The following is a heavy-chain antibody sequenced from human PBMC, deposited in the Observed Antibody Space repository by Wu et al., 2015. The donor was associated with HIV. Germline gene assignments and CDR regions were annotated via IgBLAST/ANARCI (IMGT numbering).Heavy chain of an antibody. CDR2: ISANNGNT. V-gene: IGHV1-18*01. J-gene: IGHJ3*01. Sequence: QLVQSGAEVKKPGASVKVSCKASGYTFTTYGITWVRQAPGQGLEWMGWISANNGNTLHAQKFQGRVTMTTDTSTNTAYMEMASLKSDDTAVYFCARDLVPSRTYVPITFRTYVRSGAQG. CDR3: ARDLVPSRTYVPITFRTYVRS. D-gene: IGHD3-16*01. CDR1: GYTFTTYG.